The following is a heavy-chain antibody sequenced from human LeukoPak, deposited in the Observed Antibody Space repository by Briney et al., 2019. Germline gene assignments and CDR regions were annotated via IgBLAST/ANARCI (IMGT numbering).Heavy chain of an antibody. CDR3: ARDSASGYSSGALGY. Sequence: GGSLRLSCAASGFTFSSYAMHWVRQAPGKGLEYVSAISSNGGSTYYANSVKGRFTIPRDNSKNTLYLQMGSLRAEDMAVYYCARDSASGYSSGALGYWGQGTLVTVSS. D-gene: IGHD6-19*01. CDR1: GFTFSSYA. V-gene: IGHV3-64*01. J-gene: IGHJ4*02. CDR2: ISSNGGST.